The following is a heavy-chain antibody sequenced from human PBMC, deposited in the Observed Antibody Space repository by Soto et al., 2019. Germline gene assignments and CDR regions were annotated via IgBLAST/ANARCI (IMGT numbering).Heavy chain of an antibody. CDR3: AKDYCSSTSCPFDP. V-gene: IGHV3-30*18. J-gene: IGHJ5*02. CDR1: GFTFSSHG. D-gene: IGHD2-2*01. Sequence: ESGGGVVQPGRSLRLSCGASGFTFSSHGMHWVRQAPGKGLEWVAVISYDGSHKYYADSVKGRFTISRDNSKNTLYLQMNSLRAEDTAVYYCAKDYCSSTSCPFDPWGQGTLVTVSS. CDR2: ISYDGSHK.